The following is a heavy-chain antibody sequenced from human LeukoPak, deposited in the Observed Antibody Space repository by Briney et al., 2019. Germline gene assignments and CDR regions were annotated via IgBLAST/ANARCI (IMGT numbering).Heavy chain of an antibody. CDR3: ARDRGLYYYDSSGQRYYYYMDV. V-gene: IGHV3-20*04. CDR1: GFTFDDYG. CDR2: INWNGGST. D-gene: IGHD3-22*01. J-gene: IGHJ6*03. Sequence: GGSLRLSCAASGFTFDDYGMSWVRQAPGKGLEWVSGINWNGGSTGYADSVKGRFTISRDNAKNSLYLQMNSLRAEDTALYYCARDRGLYYYDSSGQRYYYYMDVWGKGTTVTVSS.